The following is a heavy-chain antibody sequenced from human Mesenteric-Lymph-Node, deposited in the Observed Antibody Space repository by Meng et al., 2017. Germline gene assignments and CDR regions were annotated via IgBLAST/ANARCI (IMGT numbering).Heavy chain of an antibody. Sequence: GESLKISCAASGFTFSSYSMNWVRQAPGKGLEWVSSISSSSSDIYYADSVKGRFSISRDNAKSSLYLQMNSLRAEDTAVYYCARDRTPYAFDIWGQGTMVTVSS. CDR3: ARDRTPYAFDI. V-gene: IGHV3-21*01. CDR2: ISSSSSDI. CDR1: GFTFSSYS. J-gene: IGHJ3*02.